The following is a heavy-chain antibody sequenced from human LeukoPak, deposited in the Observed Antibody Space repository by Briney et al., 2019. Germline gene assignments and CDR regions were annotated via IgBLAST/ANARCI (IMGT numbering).Heavy chain of an antibody. CDR2: IYYSGST. V-gene: IGHV4-31*03. CDR1: GGSISSGGYY. Sequence: SETLSLTCTVSGGSISSGGYYWSWIRQHPGKGLEWIGYIYYSGSTYYNPSLKSRVTISVDTSKNQFSLKLSSVTAADTAVYYCARDRVDSYGYLYYFDYWGQGTLVTVSS. CDR3: ARDRVDSYGYLYYFDY. J-gene: IGHJ4*02. D-gene: IGHD5-18*01.